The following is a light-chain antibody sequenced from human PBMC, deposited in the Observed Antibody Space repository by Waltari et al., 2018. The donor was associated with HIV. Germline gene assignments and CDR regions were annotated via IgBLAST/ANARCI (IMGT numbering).Light chain of an antibody. CDR3: QQYDSLPPA. CDR2: DAS. CDR1: QDIKNY. Sequence: DIQMTQSPSPLSASVGDRVTITCQASQDIKNYLNWYQQKPGKAPELLIYDASILETGVPSRFSASGSGTHFTFIVSSLQPEDFATYYCQQYDSLPPAFGQGTRLDIK. J-gene: IGKJ5*01. V-gene: IGKV1-33*01.